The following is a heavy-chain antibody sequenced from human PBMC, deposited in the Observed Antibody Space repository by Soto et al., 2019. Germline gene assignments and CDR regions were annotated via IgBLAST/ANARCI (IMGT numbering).Heavy chain of an antibody. CDR1: RFRFSDHY. CDR3: AREGALAGPDFDY. Sequence: PGGSLRLSCAASRFRFSDHYMDWVRQAPGKGLEWVGRITNKATTESAASVKGRFTISRDDSKDSLYLQMSSLKIEDTAVYCAREGALAGPDFDYWGQGSLVTVSS. CDR2: ITNKATT. J-gene: IGHJ4*02. V-gene: IGHV3-72*01. D-gene: IGHD6-19*01.